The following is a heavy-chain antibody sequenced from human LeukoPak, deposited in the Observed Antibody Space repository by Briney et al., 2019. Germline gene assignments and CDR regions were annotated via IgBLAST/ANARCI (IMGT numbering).Heavy chain of an antibody. D-gene: IGHD3-22*01. CDR3: ASLYYYDSSGYYFDAFDI. CDR2: INHSGST. CDR1: GGSISSYY. Sequence: PSETLSLTCTVSGGSISSYYWSWIRQPPGKGLEWIGEINHSGSTNYNPSLKSRVTISVDTSKNQFSLKLSSVTAADTAVYYCASLYYYDSSGYYFDAFDIWGQGTMVTVSS. J-gene: IGHJ3*02. V-gene: IGHV4-34*01.